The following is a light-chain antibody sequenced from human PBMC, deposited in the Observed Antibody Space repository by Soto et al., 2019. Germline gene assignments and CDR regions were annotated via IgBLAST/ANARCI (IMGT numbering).Light chain of an antibody. V-gene: IGLV4-60*02. J-gene: IGLJ2*01. Sequence: QAVVTQSSSASASLGSSVKFTCTLSSGHSTYVIAWHQQQPGKAPRLLMRLEGSGRYSKGSGVPDRFSGSSSGADRYLTISNLQFDDEADYYCETWDNNSVLFGGGTKLTVL. CDR1: SGHSTYV. CDR2: LEGSGRY. CDR3: ETWDNNSVL.